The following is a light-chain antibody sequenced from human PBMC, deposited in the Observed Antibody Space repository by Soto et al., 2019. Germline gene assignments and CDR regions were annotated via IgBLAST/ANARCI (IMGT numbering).Light chain of an antibody. CDR2: CAS. V-gene: IGKV3-15*01. CDR1: QSVSSN. J-gene: IGKJ3*01. Sequence: EIVMTQSPATLSVSPGERATLSCRASQSVSSNLAWYQQKPGQAPRLLIYCASTRATGIPARFSGSGSGTEFTLTISSLQSEDFAVYYSHQYNNWPPITFGPGTKVDI. CDR3: HQYNNWPPIT.